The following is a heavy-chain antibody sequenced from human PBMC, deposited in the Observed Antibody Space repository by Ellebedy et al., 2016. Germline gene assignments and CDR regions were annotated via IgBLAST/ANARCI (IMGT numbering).Heavy chain of an antibody. CDR2: ISSSSSYI. V-gene: IGHV3-21*01. CDR1: GFTLSSYS. Sequence: GESLKISCAASGFTLSSYSMNWVRQAPGKGLEWVSSISSSSSYIYYADSVKGRFTISRDNAKNSLYLQMNSLRAEDTAVYYCARDREPTYGDSTAGYYYYGMDVWGQGTTVTVSS. CDR3: ARDREPTYGDSTAGYYYYGMDV. J-gene: IGHJ6*02. D-gene: IGHD4-17*01.